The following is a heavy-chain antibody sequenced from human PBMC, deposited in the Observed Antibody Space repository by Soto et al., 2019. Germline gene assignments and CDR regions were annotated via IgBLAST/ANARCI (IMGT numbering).Heavy chain of an antibody. D-gene: IGHD3-3*01. CDR2: IYSGGST. Sequence: PGGSLRLSCAASGFTVSSNYMSWVRQAPGKGLEWVSVIYSGGSTYYADSVKGRFTTSRDNSKNTLYLQMNSLRAEDTAVYYCARLEFGYYGMDVWGQGTTVTASS. CDR1: GFTVSSNY. V-gene: IGHV3-53*01. J-gene: IGHJ6*02. CDR3: ARLEFGYYGMDV.